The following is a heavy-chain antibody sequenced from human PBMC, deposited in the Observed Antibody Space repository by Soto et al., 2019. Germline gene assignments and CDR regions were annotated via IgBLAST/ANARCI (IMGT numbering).Heavy chain of an antibody. CDR1: GGSFSGYY. D-gene: IGHD4-17*01. Sequence: SETLSLTCAVYGGSFSGYYWSWIRQPPGKGLEWIGEINHSGSTNYNPSLKSRVTISVDTSKNQFSLKLSSVTAADTAVYYCARVDDYGDYGPLYDYWGQGTTVTVSS. V-gene: IGHV4-34*01. CDR3: ARVDDYGDYGPLYDY. CDR2: INHSGST. J-gene: IGHJ4*02.